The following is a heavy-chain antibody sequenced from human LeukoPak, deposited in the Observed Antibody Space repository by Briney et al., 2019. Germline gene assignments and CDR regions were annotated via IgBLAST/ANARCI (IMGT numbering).Heavy chain of an antibody. Sequence: GSLRLSCAASGFTVSSNYMSWIRQPPGKGLEWIGYISYSGNTYYNPSLKSRLIISVDTSKNQFSLKLSSVTAADTAVYYCAMSRSSLEAFDYWGQGTLVTVSS. V-gene: IGHV4-59*08. CDR2: ISYSGNT. CDR1: GFTVSSNY. J-gene: IGHJ4*02. D-gene: IGHD3-10*01. CDR3: AMSRSSLEAFDY.